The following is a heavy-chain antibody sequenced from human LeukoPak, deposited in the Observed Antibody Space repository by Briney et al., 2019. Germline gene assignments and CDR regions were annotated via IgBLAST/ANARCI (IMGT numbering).Heavy chain of an antibody. D-gene: IGHD3-9*01. Sequence: PSETLSLTCTVSGGSISNYYWSWIRQPPGKGLEWIGYIYYSGSTNYNPSLKSRVTISVDTSKNQFSLKLSSVTAADTAVYYCARQDYDILTGYRYYYYMDVWGKGTTVTISS. J-gene: IGHJ6*03. V-gene: IGHV4-59*08. CDR2: IYYSGST. CDR3: ARQDYDILTGYRYYYYMDV. CDR1: GGSISNYY.